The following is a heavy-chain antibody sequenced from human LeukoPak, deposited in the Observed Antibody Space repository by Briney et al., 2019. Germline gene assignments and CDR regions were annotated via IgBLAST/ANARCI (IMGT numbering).Heavy chain of an antibody. Sequence: SETLSLTCAVYGGSFSGYYWSWIRQPPAKGLEWIGEINHSGSTNYNPSLKSRVTISVDTSKNQFSLKLSSVTAADTAVYYCARHCCSSTSCYVDYWGQGTLVTVSS. J-gene: IGHJ4*02. D-gene: IGHD2-2*01. V-gene: IGHV4-34*01. CDR3: ARHCCSSTSCYVDY. CDR1: GGSFSGYY. CDR2: INHSGST.